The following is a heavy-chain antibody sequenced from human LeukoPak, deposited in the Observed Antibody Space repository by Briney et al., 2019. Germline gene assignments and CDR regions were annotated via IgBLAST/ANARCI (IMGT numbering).Heavy chain of an antibody. CDR1: GFTVSSNY. CDR3: AKGNLAVAGCFDY. D-gene: IGHD6-19*01. CDR2: IYSGGST. Sequence: PGGSLRLSCAASGFTVSSNYMSWVRQAPGKGLEWVSVIYSGGSTYYADSVKGRFTISRDNSKNTLYLQMNSLRAEDTAVYYCAKGNLAVAGCFDYWGQGTLVTVSS. V-gene: IGHV3-53*01. J-gene: IGHJ4*02.